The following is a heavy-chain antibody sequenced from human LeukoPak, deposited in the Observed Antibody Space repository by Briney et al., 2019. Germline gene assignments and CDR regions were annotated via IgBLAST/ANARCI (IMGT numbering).Heavy chain of an antibody. V-gene: IGHV3-53*01. CDR3: AKDQGGIAARLFDY. CDR2: IYSGGST. Sequence: PGGSLRLSCAASGFTVSSNYMSWVRQAPGKGLEWVSVIYSGGSTYYADSVKGRFTISRDNSKNTLYLQMDSLRAEDTAVYYCAKDQGGIAARLFDYWGQGTLVTVSS. J-gene: IGHJ4*02. D-gene: IGHD6-6*01. CDR1: GFTVSSNY.